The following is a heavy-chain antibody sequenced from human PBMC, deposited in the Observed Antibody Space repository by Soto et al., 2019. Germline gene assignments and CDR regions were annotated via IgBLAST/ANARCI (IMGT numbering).Heavy chain of an antibody. CDR2: INPNSGGT. J-gene: IGHJ5*02. D-gene: IGHD2-15*01. CDR3: ARDLGTSAVVPGWFDP. Sequence: QVQLVQSGAEVKKPGASVKVSCKASGYTFTGYYMHWVRHAPGQGLEWMGWINPNSGGTNYAQKFQGWVTITRDTYISTAYMELSRLRSDDTAVYYCARDLGTSAVVPGWFDPWGQGTLVTVSS. CDR1: GYTFTGYY. V-gene: IGHV1-2*04.